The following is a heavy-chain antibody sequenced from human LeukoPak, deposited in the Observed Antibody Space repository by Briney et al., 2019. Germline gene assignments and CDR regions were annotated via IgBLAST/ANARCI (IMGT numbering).Heavy chain of an antibody. D-gene: IGHD2-15*01. J-gene: IGHJ5*02. V-gene: IGHV3-23*01. CDR3: ARDPGGAASENWFDP. Sequence: GGSLRLSCSASGFPFSVSAMSWVRQSSQGLEWVSAMSYSGGTTYYTDSVKGRFTMSRDNAKNSVYLQMNSLRGEDTAVYYCARDPGGAASENWFDPWGQGTLVTVSS. CDR1: GFPFSVSA. CDR2: MSYSGGTT.